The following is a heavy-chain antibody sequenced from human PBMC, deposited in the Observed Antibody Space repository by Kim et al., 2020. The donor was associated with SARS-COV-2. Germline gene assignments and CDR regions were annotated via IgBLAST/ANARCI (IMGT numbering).Heavy chain of an antibody. D-gene: IGHD5-18*01. CDR3: AKDRRYSYGLAFDI. V-gene: IGHV3-23*01. J-gene: IGHJ3*02. Sequence: ADSVRGRFTVSRDNPKNTLYLQMNSVGAKDTAVYYCAKDRRYSYGLAFDIWGQGTMVTVSS.